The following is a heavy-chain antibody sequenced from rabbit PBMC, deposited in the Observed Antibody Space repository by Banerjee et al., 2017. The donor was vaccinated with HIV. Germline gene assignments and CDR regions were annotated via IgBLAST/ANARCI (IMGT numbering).Heavy chain of an antibody. CDR1: GIDFSNYYY. D-gene: IGHD6-1*01. CDR2: IDAGSGST. V-gene: IGHV1S40*01. J-gene: IGHJ4*01. Sequence: QSLEESGGDLVKPGGTLTLTCKASGIDFSNYYYMCWVRQAPGKGLEWIACIDAGSGSTYYASWAKGRFTISKTSSTTVTLQMTSLTAADTATYFCARGNSNGYTGYFNLWGPGTLVTVS. CDR3: ARGNSNGYTGYFNL.